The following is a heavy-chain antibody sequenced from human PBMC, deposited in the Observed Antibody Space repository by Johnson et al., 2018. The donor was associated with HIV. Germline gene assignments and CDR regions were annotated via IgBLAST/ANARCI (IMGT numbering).Heavy chain of an antibody. CDR2: INGNAGST. Sequence: VQLVESGGGLVRPGGSLRLSCAASGFIFDDYCMSWVRQGPGKGLEWVSCINGNAGSTGYADSVKGIFTISKDNAKNSLYLQMNSLSAEDTALYYCARGAVGGTTYAFDIWGQGTMVTVSS. V-gene: IGHV3-20*04. D-gene: IGHD1-26*01. CDR3: ARGAVGGTTYAFDI. CDR1: GFIFDDYC. J-gene: IGHJ3*02.